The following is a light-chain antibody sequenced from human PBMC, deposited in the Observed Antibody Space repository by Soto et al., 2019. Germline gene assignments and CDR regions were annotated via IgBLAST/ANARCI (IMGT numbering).Light chain of an antibody. Sequence: TQSPATLSLSPGERATLSCRASQSVSSYLAWYQQKPGKAPKLLIYKASTLESGVPSRFSGSGSGTEFTLAISSLQPDDSATYYCQQYNDNWTFGQGTKV. CDR3: QQYNDNWT. CDR1: QSVSSY. CDR2: KAS. V-gene: IGKV1-5*03. J-gene: IGKJ1*01.